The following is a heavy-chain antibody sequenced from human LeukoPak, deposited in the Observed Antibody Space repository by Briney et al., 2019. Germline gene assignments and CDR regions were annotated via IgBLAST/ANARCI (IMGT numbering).Heavy chain of an antibody. Sequence: TGGSLRLSCAASGFTFSNNWMGWVRQAPGKGLEWVANINPDGSDKYYVDSVKGRFTVSRDNAQKSLYLQMNSLTAEDSAVYYCGRWGLNAALDRWGQGSLVTVS. J-gene: IGHJ5*02. V-gene: IGHV3-7*01. D-gene: IGHD2-15*01. CDR3: GRWGLNAALDR. CDR2: INPDGSDK. CDR1: GFTFSNNW.